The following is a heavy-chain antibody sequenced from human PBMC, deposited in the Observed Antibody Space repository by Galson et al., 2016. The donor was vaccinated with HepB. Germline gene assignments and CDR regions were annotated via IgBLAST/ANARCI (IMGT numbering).Heavy chain of an antibody. D-gene: IGHD2-2*02. CDR1: GGSISSSSYY. J-gene: IGHJ2*01. V-gene: IGHV4-39*01. CDR3: ARPISDCSSTSCYTEGDWYFDL. Sequence: SETLSLTCTVSGGSISSSSYYWGWIRQPPGKGLEWIGIIYYTGRTYYNPSPKSRVPISLDTSKNQFSLKLSSVTAADTAVYYCARPISDCSSTSCYTEGDWYFDLWGRGTLVAVSS. CDR2: IYYTGRT.